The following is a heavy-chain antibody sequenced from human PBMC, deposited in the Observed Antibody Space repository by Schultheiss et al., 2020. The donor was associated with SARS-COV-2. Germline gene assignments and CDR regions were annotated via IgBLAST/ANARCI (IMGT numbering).Heavy chain of an antibody. D-gene: IGHD3-10*01. CDR3: ARDKTLSIDYGSGSYSPAFDS. CDR2: ISWISGSI. V-gene: IGHV3-9*01. J-gene: IGHJ3*02. CDR1: GFTFDDYA. Sequence: SLRLSCAASGFTFDDYAMHWVRQAPGKGMEWVSGISWISGSIGYADSVKGRFTISRDNAKNSLYLQMNSLRAEDTAVYYCARDKTLSIDYGSGSYSPAFDSWGLGTMVTVSS.